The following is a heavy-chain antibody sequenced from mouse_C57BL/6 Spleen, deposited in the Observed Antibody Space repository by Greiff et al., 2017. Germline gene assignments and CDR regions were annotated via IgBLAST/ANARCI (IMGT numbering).Heavy chain of an antibody. CDR1: GYTFTSYW. CDR3: ARSDDSSCGDWYFDV. Sequence: QVQLKESGAELVKPGASVKLSCKASGYTFTSYWMHWVKQRPGQGLEWIGMIHPNSGSTNYNEKFKSKATLTVDKSSSTAYMQRSSLTSEDSAVYYCARSDDSSCGDWYFDVWGTGTTVTVSS. D-gene: IGHD1-1*01. CDR2: IHPNSGST. J-gene: IGHJ1*03. V-gene: IGHV1-64*01.